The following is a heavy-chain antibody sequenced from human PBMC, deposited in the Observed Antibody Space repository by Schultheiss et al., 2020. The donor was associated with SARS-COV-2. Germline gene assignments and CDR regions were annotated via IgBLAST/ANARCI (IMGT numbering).Heavy chain of an antibody. J-gene: IGHJ6*02. Sequence: SQTLSLTCAVYGGSFSGYYWSWIRQPPGKGLEWIGEINHSGSTNYNPSLKSRVTISVDTSKNQFSLKLSSVTAADTAVYYCARDRGFDSSSWYDSSAGRYGMDVWGQGTTVTVSS. CDR1: GGSFSGYY. D-gene: IGHD6-13*01. CDR3: ARDRGFDSSSWYDSSAGRYGMDV. CDR2: INHSGST. V-gene: IGHV4-34*01.